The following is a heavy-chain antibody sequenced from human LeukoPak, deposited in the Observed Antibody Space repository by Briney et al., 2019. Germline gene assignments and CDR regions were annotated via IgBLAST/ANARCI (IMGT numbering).Heavy chain of an antibody. CDR1: GGSISSSRYY. Sequence: SETLSLTCTVSGGSISSSRYYWGWIRQPPGKGLEWIGSIYYSGSTYYNPSLKSRVTISVDTSKNQFSLKLSSVTAADTAVYYCARHMYSSSWYGQYYYYGMDVWGQGTTVTVSS. V-gene: IGHV4-39*01. D-gene: IGHD6-13*01. CDR3: ARHMYSSSWYGQYYYYGMDV. J-gene: IGHJ6*02. CDR2: IYYSGST.